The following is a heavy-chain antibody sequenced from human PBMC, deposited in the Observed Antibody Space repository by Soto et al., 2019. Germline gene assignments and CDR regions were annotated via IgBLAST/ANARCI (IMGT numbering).Heavy chain of an antibody. CDR1: GFTFSSYA. J-gene: IGHJ1*01. Sequence: EVQLLESGGGLVQPEGSLRLSCEASGFTFSSYAMSWVRQAPGKGLEWVSGISGGGSTTYYADSVKGRFTISRDNSKNTLYLQVNSLRAEDTAVYYCARDQAAGGTISRYVQDWGQGTLVTVSS. CDR3: ARDQAAGGTISRYVQD. V-gene: IGHV3-23*01. CDR2: ISGGGSTT. D-gene: IGHD6-13*01.